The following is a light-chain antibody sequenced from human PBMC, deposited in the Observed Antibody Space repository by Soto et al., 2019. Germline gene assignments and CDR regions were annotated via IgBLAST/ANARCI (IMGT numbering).Light chain of an antibody. CDR3: QQYENLPT. CDR2: AAS. V-gene: IGKV1-33*01. J-gene: IGKJ5*01. Sequence: DIQITQSPSSPSASVGDRVTITCQASQNINNYLNWYQQKPGRAPKLLIYAASNLEAGVPSRFRGSGSGTDFTFTIRRLQPEDIATYYCQQYENLPTFGQGTRREIK. CDR1: QNINNY.